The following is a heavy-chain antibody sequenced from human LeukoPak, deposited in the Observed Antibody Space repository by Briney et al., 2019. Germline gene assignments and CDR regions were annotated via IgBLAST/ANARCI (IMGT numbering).Heavy chain of an antibody. CDR1: GYTFTGYY. V-gene: IGHV1-2*02. D-gene: IGHD2-2*01. CDR2: INPNSGGT. J-gene: IGHJ4*02. Sequence: ASVKVSCKASGYTFTGYYMHWVRQAPGQGLEWMGWINPNSGGTSYAQKFQGRVTMTRDTSISTAYMELSRLRSDDTAVYYCARVRLGSKGIVVVPALPFDYWGQGTLVTVSS. CDR3: ARVRLGSKGIVVVPALPFDY.